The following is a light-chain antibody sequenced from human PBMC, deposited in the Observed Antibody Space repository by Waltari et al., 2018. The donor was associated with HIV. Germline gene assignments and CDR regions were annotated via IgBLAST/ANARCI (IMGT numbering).Light chain of an antibody. CDR1: SNNVGNQG. J-gene: IGLJ2*01. CDR3: ATGDISLSAVV. CDR2: RDN. V-gene: IGLV10-54*04. Sequence: QAGLTQPPSVSKGMRQTATLTCTGNSNNVGNQGAAWLQQHQGHPPKLLSYRDNKRPSGISERFSASRSGNTASLTITGVQPEDEADYFCATGDISLSAVVFGGGTTLTVL.